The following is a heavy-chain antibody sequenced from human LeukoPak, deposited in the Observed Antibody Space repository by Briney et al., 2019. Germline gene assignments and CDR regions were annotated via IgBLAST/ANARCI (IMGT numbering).Heavy chain of an antibody. CDR3: ARAGWHDAFDI. J-gene: IGHJ3*02. D-gene: IGHD6-19*01. CDR1: GFTFSSYS. V-gene: IGHV3-21*01. CDR2: ISSSSSYI. Sequence: GGSLRLSCAASGFTFSSYSMTWVRQAPGKGLEWVSSISSSSSYIYYADSVKGRFTISRDNAKNSLYLQMNSLRAEDTAVYYCARAGWHDAFDIWGQGTMVTVSS.